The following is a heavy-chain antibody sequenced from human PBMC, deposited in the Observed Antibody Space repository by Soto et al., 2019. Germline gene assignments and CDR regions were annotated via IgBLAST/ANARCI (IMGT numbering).Heavy chain of an antibody. CDR2: IGGGDDI. CDR3: AKDSISYNGIYDAFDV. Sequence: VQLLESGGGLVQPGGSLGLSCEASGFTFSNYAMAWVRQTPGEGPEWVSTIGGGDDIFYAESVQGRFIISRDDSRSTMYLQMDNLRVEDTAIYFCAKDSISYNGIYDAFDVWGQGTVVTVSS. CDR1: GFTFSNYA. J-gene: IGHJ3*01. V-gene: IGHV3-23*01. D-gene: IGHD3-3*02.